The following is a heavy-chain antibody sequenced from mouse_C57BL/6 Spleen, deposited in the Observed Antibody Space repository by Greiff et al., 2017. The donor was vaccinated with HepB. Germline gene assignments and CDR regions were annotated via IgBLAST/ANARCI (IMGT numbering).Heavy chain of an antibody. V-gene: IGHV1-54*01. CDR3: AREVGFAD. J-gene: IGHJ3*01. CDR2: INPGSGGT. CDR1: GYAFTNYL. Sequence: VQLQQSGAELVRPGTSVKVSCKASGYAFTNYLIEWVKQRPGQGLEWIGVINPGSGGTNYNEKFKGKATLTADKSSSTAYMQLSSLTSEDSAVYFCAREVGFADWGQGTLVTVSA. D-gene: IGHD1-3*01.